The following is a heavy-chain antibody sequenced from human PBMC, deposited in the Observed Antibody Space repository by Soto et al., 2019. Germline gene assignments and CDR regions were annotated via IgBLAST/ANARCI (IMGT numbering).Heavy chain of an antibody. J-gene: IGHJ3*02. CDR3: AHINWNVNAFAI. V-gene: IGHV2-5*02. CDR2: IYWDDDK. Sequence: QITLKESGPTLVKPTQTLTLTCTFSGFSLSSSGVGVGWIRQPPGKALEWLALIYWDDDKRYSPSLKSRLTINKDTSKNQVVLTMTNTDPVDTATYYCAHINWNVNAFAIWGQGTMVTASS. CDR1: GFSLSSSGVG. D-gene: IGHD1-20*01.